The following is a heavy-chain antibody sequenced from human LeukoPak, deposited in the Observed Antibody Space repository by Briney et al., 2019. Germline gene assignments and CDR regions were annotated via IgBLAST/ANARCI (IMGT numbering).Heavy chain of an antibody. CDR2: INHSGST. Sequence: PSETLSLTCAVYGWSCSGYYWSWLPQPPGKGLEGIGEINHSGSTNYNPSLKSRVTISVDTSKNPFSLKLSSVTAGDTAVYYCARGTQYRNPAEIMVYATGPPPRPFDYWGQGTLVTVSS. CDR1: GWSCSGYY. CDR3: ARGTQYRNPAEIMVYATGPPPRPFDY. V-gene: IGHV4-34*01. D-gene: IGHD2-8*01. J-gene: IGHJ4*02.